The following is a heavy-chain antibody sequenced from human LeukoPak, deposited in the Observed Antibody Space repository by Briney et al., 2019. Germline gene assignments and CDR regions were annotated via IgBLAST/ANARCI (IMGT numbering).Heavy chain of an antibody. Sequence: ASVKVSCKASGYTFTSYAMHWVRQAPGQRLEWMGWINAGNGNTKYSQKFQGRVTITRDTSASTAYMELSSLRSEDTAVYYCARGYCGGDCYSSNWFDPWGQGTLVTVSS. D-gene: IGHD2-21*02. CDR1: GYTFTSYA. V-gene: IGHV1-3*01. CDR2: INAGNGNT. J-gene: IGHJ5*02. CDR3: ARGYCGGDCYSSNWFDP.